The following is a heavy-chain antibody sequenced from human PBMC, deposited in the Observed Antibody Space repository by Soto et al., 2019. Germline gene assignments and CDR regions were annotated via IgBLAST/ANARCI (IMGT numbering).Heavy chain of an antibody. D-gene: IGHD5-12*01. J-gene: IGHJ4*02. V-gene: IGHV2-5*02. Sequence: QITLKESGPTLVKPTQTLTLTCTFSEFSLSINGLGVGWIRQPPGKALEWLALIYRDDDKRYSPSLMSRLTNTKYTSKNQVVLTMTNMDPMDTATYYCARAYSGYDWGSFDYWGQGTLVTVSS. CDR2: IYRDDDK. CDR3: ARAYSGYDWGSFDY. CDR1: EFSLSINGLG.